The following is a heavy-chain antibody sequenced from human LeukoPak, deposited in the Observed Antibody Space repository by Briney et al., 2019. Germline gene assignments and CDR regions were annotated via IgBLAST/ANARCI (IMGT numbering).Heavy chain of an antibody. CDR1: GGSISSYY. J-gene: IGHJ4*02. CDR3: ARGGYSGYDYLDY. V-gene: IGHV4-4*07. CDR2: IYSSGST. D-gene: IGHD5-12*01. Sequence: NPSETLSLTCTVSGGSISSYYWTWIRQPPGKGLEWIGRIYSSGSTNYNPSLKSRVTISVDTSKNRFSLKLSFVTAADTAVYYCARGGYSGYDYLDYWGQGTLVTVSS.